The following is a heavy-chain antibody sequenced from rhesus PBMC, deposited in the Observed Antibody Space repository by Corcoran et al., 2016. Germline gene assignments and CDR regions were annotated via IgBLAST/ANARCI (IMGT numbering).Heavy chain of an antibody. CDR2: IEPSDSDT. Sequence: EVQLVQSGAEVTRPGESLKISCKTSGYSFTSSWIRWVRPMPGKGLEWMGAIEPSDSDTRYSPSVQGQVTISADKSISTTYLQWSSLKASDSATYYCAKEADPHWYFDLWGPGTPITISS. J-gene: IGHJ2*01. V-gene: IGHV5-2*01. CDR3: AKEADPHWYFDL. CDR1: GYSFTSSW. D-gene: IGHD6-19*01.